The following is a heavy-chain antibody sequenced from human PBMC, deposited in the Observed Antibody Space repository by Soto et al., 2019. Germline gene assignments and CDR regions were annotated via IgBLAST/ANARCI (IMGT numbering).Heavy chain of an antibody. CDR2: TYYRSKWYK. CDR3: ASGKARIEVGRSLQAFDM. CDR1: GGSVSSKSAA. V-gene: IGHV6-1*01. Sequence: SETLSLTCDISGGSVSSKSAAWNWIWQSPSRGLEGLGRTYYRSKWYKDYAVPVKSRTTINPDKSKNQFSLQPKSVTPEETAVYYRASGKARIEVGRSLQAFDMWGKGTMATVS. J-gene: IGHJ3*02. D-gene: IGHD6-19*01.